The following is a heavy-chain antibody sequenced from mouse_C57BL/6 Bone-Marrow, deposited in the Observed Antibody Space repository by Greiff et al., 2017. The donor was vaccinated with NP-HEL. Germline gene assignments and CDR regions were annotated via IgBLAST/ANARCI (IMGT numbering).Heavy chain of an antibody. Sequence: QVQLQQPGAELVKPGASVKFSCKASGYTFTSYWMHWVKQRPGQGLEWIGLIHPDSGSTNYNEKFKSKATLTVDKSSSTAYMQLSSLTSEDSAVYYCARDYGNYAWLAFWGRGTLVTVSA. V-gene: IGHV1-64*01. CDR3: ARDYGNYAWLAF. D-gene: IGHD2-1*01. J-gene: IGHJ3*01. CDR2: IHPDSGST. CDR1: GYTFTSYW.